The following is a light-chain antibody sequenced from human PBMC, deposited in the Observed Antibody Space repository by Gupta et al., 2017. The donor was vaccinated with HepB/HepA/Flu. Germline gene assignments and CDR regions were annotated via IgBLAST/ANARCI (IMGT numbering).Light chain of an antibody. J-gene: IGLJ1*01. CDR2: SDN. CDR3: AAWDDSLNGLYV. Sequence: QSVLTQPRSASGNPGQRITISCSGSSSNSGSYTVNWYQQVPGTAPTLLIHSDNHRPSGVPDRYSAAKSGTSASLAISRLQSDDEADYYCAAWDDSLNGLYVFGTGTKVTVL. CDR1: SSNSGSYT. V-gene: IGLV1-44*01.